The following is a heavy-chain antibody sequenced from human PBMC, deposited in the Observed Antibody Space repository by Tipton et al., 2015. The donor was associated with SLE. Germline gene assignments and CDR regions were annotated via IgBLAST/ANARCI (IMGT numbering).Heavy chain of an antibody. CDR1: GCSIRSGFY. CDR2: LYHTGAT. D-gene: IGHD3-3*01. V-gene: IGHV4-38-2*02. CDR3: ARDGFRFLEWPDGDY. J-gene: IGHJ4*02. Sequence: TLSLTCSVSGCSIRSGFYWGWIRQYPGKGLEWVGNLYHTGATYYNPSLRSRVTISVDTSKNQFSLNLNSVTAADTAVYYCARDGFRFLEWPDGDYWGQGTLVTVSS.